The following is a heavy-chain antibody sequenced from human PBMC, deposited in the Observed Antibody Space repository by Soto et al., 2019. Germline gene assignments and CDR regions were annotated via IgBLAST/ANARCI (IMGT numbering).Heavy chain of an antibody. V-gene: IGHV3-7*05. CDR3: ARDWVYDFWSGYLLYFDY. Sequence: EVQLVESGGGLVQPGGSLRLSCAASGFTFSSYWMSWVRQAPGKGLEWVANIKQDGSEKYYVDSVKGRFTISRDNAKNSLYLQMNSLRAEDTAVYYCARDWVYDFWSGYLLYFDYWGQGTLVTVSS. CDR2: IKQDGSEK. J-gene: IGHJ4*02. CDR1: GFTFSSYW. D-gene: IGHD3-3*01.